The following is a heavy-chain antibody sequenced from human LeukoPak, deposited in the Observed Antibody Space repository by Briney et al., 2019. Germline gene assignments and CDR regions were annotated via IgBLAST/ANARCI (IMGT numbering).Heavy chain of an antibody. V-gene: IGHV3-53*01. J-gene: IGHJ6*02. Sequence: GGSLRLSCAASGFTVSSNYMSWVRQAPGKGLEWVSVIYSGGSTYYADSVKGRFTISRDNSKNTLYLQMNSLRAEDTAVYYCARDRFHSSGPPDYYYGMDVWGQGTTVTVSS. CDR2: IYSGGST. CDR3: ARDRFHSSGPPDYYYGMDV. CDR1: GFTVSSNY. D-gene: IGHD6-19*01.